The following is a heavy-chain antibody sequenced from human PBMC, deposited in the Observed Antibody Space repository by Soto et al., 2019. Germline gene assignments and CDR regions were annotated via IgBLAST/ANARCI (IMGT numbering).Heavy chain of an antibody. CDR2: INVGNGNT. J-gene: IGHJ5*02. V-gene: IGHV1-3*01. CDR3: AXXXXXXGXXWXXL. CDR1: GYTFTSYS. Sequence: VKVSCKAYGYTFTSYSMHWVRQAPGQRLEWMGWINVGNGNTKYSQKFQGRVTITTDTSASTAYMELSSLTSEDTAVYYCAXXXXXXGXXWXXLWGQGTLVPVSS.